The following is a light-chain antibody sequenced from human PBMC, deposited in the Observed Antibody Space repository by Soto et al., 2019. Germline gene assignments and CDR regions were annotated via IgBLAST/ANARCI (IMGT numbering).Light chain of an antibody. V-gene: IGKV3-20*01. CDR3: QHYGSSTYT. CDR2: GAS. J-gene: IGKJ2*01. Sequence: EIVLTQSPGTLSLSPGERAALSCRASQSVSSSFFAWYQQKPSQAPRLLIYGASSTTTGIPDRFTGSGSGTDFTLTISRLEPEDFAVYYCQHYGSSTYTFGQGTKLQIK. CDR1: QSVSSSF.